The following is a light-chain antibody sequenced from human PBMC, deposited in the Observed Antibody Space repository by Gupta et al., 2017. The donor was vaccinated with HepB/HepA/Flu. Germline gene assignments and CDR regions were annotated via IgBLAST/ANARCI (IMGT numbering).Light chain of an antibody. CDR1: QGISSY. CDR2: AAS. Sequence: DIQLTQSPSFLSASIGDRVTITCRASQGISSYLAWYQQKPGKAPRLLIYAASTLQNGVPPRFSGNGSGTAFTLTITTLQPEDFATYYCQQLSNFPFAFGHGTRLDLK. J-gene: IGKJ3*01. V-gene: IGKV1-9*01. CDR3: QQLSNFPFA.